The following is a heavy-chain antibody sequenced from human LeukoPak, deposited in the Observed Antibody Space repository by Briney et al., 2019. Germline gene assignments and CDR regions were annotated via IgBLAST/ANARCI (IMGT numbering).Heavy chain of an antibody. CDR1: GGSFSGYY. J-gene: IGHJ5*02. D-gene: IGHD6-13*01. Sequence: PSETLSLTCVVYGGSFSGYYWSWIRQPPGKGLEWIGEINHSGSTNYNPSLKSRVTISVDTSKNQFSLKLSSVTAADTAVYYCARGRSWYGGVWFDPWGQGTLVAVSS. CDR3: ARGRSWYGGVWFDP. CDR2: INHSGST. V-gene: IGHV4-34*01.